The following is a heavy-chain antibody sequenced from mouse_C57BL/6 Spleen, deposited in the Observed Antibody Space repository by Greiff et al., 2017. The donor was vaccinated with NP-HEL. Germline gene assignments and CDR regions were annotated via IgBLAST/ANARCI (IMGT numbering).Heavy chain of an antibody. CDR3: AIPSTVVAHWYFDV. D-gene: IGHD1-1*01. V-gene: IGHV1-74*01. J-gene: IGHJ1*03. CDR2: IHPSDSDT. Sequence: QVQLQQPGAELVKPGASVKVSCKASGYTFTSYWMHWVKQRPGQGLEWIGRIHPSDSDTNYNQKFKGKATLTVDKSSSTAYMQLSSLTSEDSAVYYCAIPSTVVAHWYFDVWGTGTTVTVSS. CDR1: GYTFTSYW.